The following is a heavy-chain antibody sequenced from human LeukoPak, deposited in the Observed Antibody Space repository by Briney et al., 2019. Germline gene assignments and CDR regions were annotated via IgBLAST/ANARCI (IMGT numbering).Heavy chain of an antibody. CDR3: AKVDEGWQQLVN. D-gene: IGHD6-13*01. CDR2: ISWNSGSI. Sequence: GGSLRLSCAASGFTFDDYAMHWVRQAPGKGLEWVSGISWNSGSIGYADSVKGRFTISRDNAKNSLYLQMNSLRAEDTPLYYCAKVDEGWQQLVNWGQGTLVTVSS. CDR1: GFTFDDYA. J-gene: IGHJ4*02. V-gene: IGHV3-9*01.